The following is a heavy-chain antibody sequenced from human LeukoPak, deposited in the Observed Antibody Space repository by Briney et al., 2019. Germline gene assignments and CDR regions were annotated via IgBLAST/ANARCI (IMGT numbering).Heavy chain of an antibody. CDR1: GGSISSYY. Sequence: SETLSLTCTVSGGSISSYYWNWIRQPPGKGLEWIGYIYYSGSTNYNPSLKSRVTISVDTSKNQFSLRLNSLAPADTAVYYCARGHDISSWYVFDYWGQGTLVTVSS. CDR2: IYYSGST. D-gene: IGHD6-13*01. J-gene: IGHJ4*02. V-gene: IGHV4-59*01. CDR3: ARGHDISSWYVFDY.